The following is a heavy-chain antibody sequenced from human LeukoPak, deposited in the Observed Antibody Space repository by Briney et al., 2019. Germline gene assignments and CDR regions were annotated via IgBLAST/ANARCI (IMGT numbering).Heavy chain of an antibody. Sequence: GGSLRLSCAASGFTFSSYGMHWVRQAPGKGLEWVAFIRYDGSNKYYADSVKGRFTISRDNSKNTLYLQMNSLRAEDTAVYYCAKASNYDFWSGSHQDAFDIWGQGTMVTVSS. V-gene: IGHV3-30*02. J-gene: IGHJ3*02. D-gene: IGHD3-3*01. CDR2: IRYDGSNK. CDR1: GFTFSSYG. CDR3: AKASNYDFWSGSHQDAFDI.